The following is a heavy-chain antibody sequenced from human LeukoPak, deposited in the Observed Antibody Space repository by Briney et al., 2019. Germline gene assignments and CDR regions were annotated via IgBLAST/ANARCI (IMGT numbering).Heavy chain of an antibody. V-gene: IGHV3-11*04. D-gene: IGHD3-3*01. Sequence: PGGSLRLSXAAAGFTFSDYYMSWIRQAPGEGLEWVSYISSSGSTIYYANSVNGRFTISRDNAKNSLYLQLTSLRAEDTAVYYCARDPPYDFWSGYYSDWGQGTLVTVSS. CDR3: ARDPPYDFWSGYYSD. CDR1: GFTFSDYY. J-gene: IGHJ4*02. CDR2: ISSSGSTI.